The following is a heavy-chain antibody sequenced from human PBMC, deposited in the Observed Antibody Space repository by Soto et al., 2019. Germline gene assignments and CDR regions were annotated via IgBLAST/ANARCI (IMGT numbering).Heavy chain of an antibody. CDR3: ARAGDYDFWSGYSNDAFDI. J-gene: IGHJ3*02. V-gene: IGHV4-59*01. D-gene: IGHD3-3*01. CDR2: FYYSGST. Sequence: PSLTCTVSSGSMSGYYWNWIRQPPGKGLEWIGYFYYSGSTNYNPSLKSRVTISVDTSKNQFSLKLSSVTAADTAVYYCARAGDYDFWSGYSNDAFDIWGQGTMVTVSS. CDR1: SGSMSGYY.